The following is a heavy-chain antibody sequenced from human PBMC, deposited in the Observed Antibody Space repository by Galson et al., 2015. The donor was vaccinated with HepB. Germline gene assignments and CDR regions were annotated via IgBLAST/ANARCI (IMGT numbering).Heavy chain of an antibody. CDR2: INTNTGNP. CDR3: ARDRQGSTSCCDGMDV. D-gene: IGHD2-2*01. J-gene: IGHJ6*02. CDR1: GYTFTSYA. V-gene: IGHV7-4-1*02. Sequence: SVKVSCKASGYTFTSYAMNWVRQAPGQGLEWMGWINTNTGNPTYAQGFTGRFVFSLDTSVSTAYLQISSLKAEDTAVYYCARDRQGSTSCCDGMDVWGQGTTVTVSS.